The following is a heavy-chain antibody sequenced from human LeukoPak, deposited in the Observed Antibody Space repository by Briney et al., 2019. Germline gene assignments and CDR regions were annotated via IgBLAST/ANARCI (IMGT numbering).Heavy chain of an antibody. Sequence: ASVKVSCKASAYTFTGYYLHWVRQAPGQGPEWIGWIDPNNGDTEYAQKFQGRVTMTKDRSISTAYMDLSRLTSDDTAVYYCARRSRNGLDAFDIWGQGTMVTVSS. V-gene: IGHV1-2*02. CDR3: ARRSRNGLDAFDI. CDR2: IDPNNGDT. D-gene: IGHD2-8*01. J-gene: IGHJ3*02. CDR1: AYTFTGYY.